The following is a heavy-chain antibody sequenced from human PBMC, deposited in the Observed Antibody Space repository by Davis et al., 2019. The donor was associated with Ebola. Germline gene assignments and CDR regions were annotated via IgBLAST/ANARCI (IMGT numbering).Heavy chain of an antibody. CDR1: GFTFGDYY. Sequence: GGSLRLSCAASGFTFGDYYMSWIRQAPGKGLEWVGRIKSKTDGGTTDYAAPVKGRFTISRDDSKNTLYLQMNSLKTEDTAVYYCTTIGGYSYGRRDYWGQGTLVTVSS. J-gene: IGHJ4*02. D-gene: IGHD5-18*01. V-gene: IGHV3-15*01. CDR2: IKSKTDGGTT. CDR3: TTIGGYSYGRRDY.